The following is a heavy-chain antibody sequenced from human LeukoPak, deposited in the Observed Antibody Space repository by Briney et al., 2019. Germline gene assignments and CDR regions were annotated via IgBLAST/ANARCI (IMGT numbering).Heavy chain of an antibody. J-gene: IGHJ4*02. V-gene: IGHV3-48*01. CDR1: GFTFSSYS. D-gene: IGHD5-24*01. Sequence: PGGSLRLSCAASGFTFSSYSMNWVRQAPGKGLEWVSYISSSSSTIYYADCVKGRFTISRDNSKNTLYLQMNSLRAEDTAVYYCAREGKRDDYNFFDYWGQGTLVTVSS. CDR3: AREGKRDDYNFFDY. CDR2: ISSSSSTI.